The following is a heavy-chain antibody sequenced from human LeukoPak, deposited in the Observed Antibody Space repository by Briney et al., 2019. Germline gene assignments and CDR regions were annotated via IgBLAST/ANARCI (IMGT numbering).Heavy chain of an antibody. CDR2: VYSGDTT. J-gene: IGHJ4*02. D-gene: IGHD3-22*01. CDR1: GFTYSRKY. Sequence: PGWSLRLSRAFSGFTYSRKYMSGVRPAPGKGLAWVAVVYSGDTTYYADSVRGTVTISRDNSKNALYMQMSSLRAENTAVYYCASPLYYYDSSGYAFDYWGQGTLVTVSS. CDR3: ASPLYYYDSSGYAFDY. V-gene: IGHV3-66*01.